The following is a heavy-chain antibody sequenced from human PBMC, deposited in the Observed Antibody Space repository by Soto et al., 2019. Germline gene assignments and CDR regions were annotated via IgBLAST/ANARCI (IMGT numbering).Heavy chain of an antibody. V-gene: IGHV3-15*07. CDR3: TSQGGYYDFWSGYYTSYYGMDV. CDR2: IKSKTDGGTT. Sequence: GGSLRLSCAASGFTFSNAWMNWVRQAPGKGLEWVGRIKSKTDGGTTDYAAPVKGRFTISRDDSKNTLYLQMNSLKTEDTAGYYCTSQGGYYDFWSGYYTSYYGMDVWGQGTTVTVSS. D-gene: IGHD3-3*01. CDR1: GFTFSNAW. J-gene: IGHJ6*02.